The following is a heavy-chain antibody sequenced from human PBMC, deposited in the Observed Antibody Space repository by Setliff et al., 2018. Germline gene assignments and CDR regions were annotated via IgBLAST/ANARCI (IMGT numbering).Heavy chain of an antibody. D-gene: IGHD3-3*01. Sequence: PGGSLRLSCAASGFTFSSYSMNWVRQAPGKGLEWVSYIRSSSSTIYYADSVKGRFTISRDNAKNALYLQMNSLRAEDTAVYYCARVYDFWSGYYVDYWGQGTLVTVSS. J-gene: IGHJ4*02. V-gene: IGHV3-48*01. CDR2: IRSSSSTI. CDR1: GFTFSSYS. CDR3: ARVYDFWSGYYVDY.